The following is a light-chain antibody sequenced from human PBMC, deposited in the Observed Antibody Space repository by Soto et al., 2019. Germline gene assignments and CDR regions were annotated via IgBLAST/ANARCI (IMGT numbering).Light chain of an antibody. Sequence: EIVMTQSPATLSVSPGEGATLSCRASHSVNNYLAWYQQKPGQAPRLLIYDASTRATAIPARFSGSGSGTEFTLTISSLQSEDFAVYYCQQYSNWPLTFGQGTKVEIK. J-gene: IGKJ1*01. CDR1: HSVNNY. CDR2: DAS. V-gene: IGKV3-15*01. CDR3: QQYSNWPLT.